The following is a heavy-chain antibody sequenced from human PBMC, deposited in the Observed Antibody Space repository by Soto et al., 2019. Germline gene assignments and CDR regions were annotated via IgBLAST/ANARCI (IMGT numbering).Heavy chain of an antibody. CDR2: INHSGST. CDR1: GGSFIGYY. J-gene: IGHJ6*02. CDR3: ARGPPGLRFLEWLPHYYGMDV. Sequence: SETLSLTCAVYGGSFIGYYWSWIRQPPGKGLEWIGEINHSGSTNYNPSLKSRVTISVDTSKNQFSLKLSSVTAADTAVYYCARGPPGLRFLEWLPHYYGMDVWGQGTTVTVSS. V-gene: IGHV4-34*01. D-gene: IGHD3-3*01.